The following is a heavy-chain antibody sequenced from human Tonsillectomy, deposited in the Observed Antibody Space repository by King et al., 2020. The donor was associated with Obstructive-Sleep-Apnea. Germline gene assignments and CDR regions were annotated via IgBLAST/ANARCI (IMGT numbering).Heavy chain of an antibody. Sequence: QLVQSGAEVKKPGASVKVSCKASGYTFTSYDINWVRQATGQGLEWMGWMNPNSGNTGYAQKFQGRVTMTRNTSISTAYMDLSSLRSEDTAVYYCARLRYFDWSTDYWGQGTLVTVSS. V-gene: IGHV1-8*01. J-gene: IGHJ4*02. CDR1: GYTFTSYD. CDR2: MNPNSGNT. CDR3: ARLRYFDWSTDY. D-gene: IGHD3-9*01.